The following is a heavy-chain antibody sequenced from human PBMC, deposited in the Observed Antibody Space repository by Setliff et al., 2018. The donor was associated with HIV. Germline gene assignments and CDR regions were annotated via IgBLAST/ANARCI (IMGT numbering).Heavy chain of an antibody. CDR2: FRGDDRTT. CDR1: GFTLTSSW. CDR3: MYGGRTATTH. J-gene: IGHJ4*02. V-gene: IGHV3-74*01. D-gene: IGHD4-17*01. Sequence: PGGSLRLSCSVSGFTLTSSWIHWVRQAPGKGLVWVSRFRGDDRTTNYADSVKGRFTFSRDNAKYSLYLQMNTLRVEDTAVYYCMYGGRTATTHWGQGTLVTVSS.